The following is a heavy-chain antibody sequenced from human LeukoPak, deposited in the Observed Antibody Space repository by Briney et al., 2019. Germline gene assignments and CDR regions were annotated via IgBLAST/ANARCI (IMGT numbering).Heavy chain of an antibody. CDR1: GGTFSSYA. D-gene: IGHD6-19*01. J-gene: IGHJ5*02. CDR3: ARSQWLAAYNWFDP. V-gene: IGHV1-69*05. Sequence: SSVKVSCKASGGTFSSYAISWVRQAPGQGLEWMGRIIPIFSTANYAQKFQGRVTITTDESTSTAYMELSSLRSEDTAVYYCARSQWLAAYNWFDPWGQGTQVTVSS. CDR2: IIPIFSTA.